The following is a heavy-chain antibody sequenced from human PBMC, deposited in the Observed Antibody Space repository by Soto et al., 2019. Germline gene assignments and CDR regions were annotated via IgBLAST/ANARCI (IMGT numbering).Heavy chain of an antibody. CDR3: AKDLLYCNNGVCYDAFDI. CDR1: GFTFNNYA. CDR2: ISSSVDST. J-gene: IGHJ3*02. D-gene: IGHD2-8*01. V-gene: IGHV3-23*01. Sequence: GGSLRLSCAASGFTFNNYAMGWVRQAPGKGLQWVSSISSSVDSTYYRDSVKGRFTISRDNSKNTPYLQMNSLRAEDTAVYYCAKDLLYCNNGVCYDAFDIWGQGTRVTVSS.